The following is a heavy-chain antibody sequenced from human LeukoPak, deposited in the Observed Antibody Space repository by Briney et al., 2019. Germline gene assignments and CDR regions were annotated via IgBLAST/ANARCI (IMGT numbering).Heavy chain of an antibody. V-gene: IGHV4-38-2*02. CDR1: GYSISSGYY. J-gene: IGHJ4*02. Sequence: SETLSLTCTVSGYSISSGYYWGWIRQPPGKGLEWIGEINHSGSTNYNPSLKSRVTISVDTSKNQFSLKLSSVTAADTAVYYCARPQWLGTYFDYWGQGTLVTVSS. CDR2: INHSGST. D-gene: IGHD6-19*01. CDR3: ARPQWLGTYFDY.